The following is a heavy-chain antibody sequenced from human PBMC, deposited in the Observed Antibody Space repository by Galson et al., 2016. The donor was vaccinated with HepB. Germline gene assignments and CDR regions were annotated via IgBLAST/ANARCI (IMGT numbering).Heavy chain of an antibody. CDR1: GYTFTIYW. Sequence: QSGAEVKKPGESLKISCKGSGYTFTIYWIAWVRQMPGKGLEWMGIIYPDDSDTRYSPSSQGQFTISADKSTSAAYLQWSSLKASDTAMYYCARQNSRNGYTHFDSWGQGTLVTVSS. CDR2: IYPDDSDT. V-gene: IGHV5-51*01. CDR3: ARQNSRNGYTHFDS. J-gene: IGHJ4*02. D-gene: IGHD3-22*01.